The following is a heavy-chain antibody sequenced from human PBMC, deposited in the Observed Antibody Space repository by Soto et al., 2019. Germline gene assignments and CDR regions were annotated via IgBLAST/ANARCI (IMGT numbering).Heavy chain of an antibody. CDR1: GYTFTGYY. V-gene: IGHV1-2*04. J-gene: IGHJ5*02. CDR2: INPNSGGT. Sequence: ASVKVSCKASGYTFTGYYMHWVRQAPGQGLEWMGWINPNSGGTNYAQKFQGWVTMTRDTSISTAYMELRSLRSDDTAVYYCARDQRVIAEAAEGSWFDPWGQGTLVTVSS. CDR3: ARDQRVIAEAAEGSWFDP. D-gene: IGHD6-13*01.